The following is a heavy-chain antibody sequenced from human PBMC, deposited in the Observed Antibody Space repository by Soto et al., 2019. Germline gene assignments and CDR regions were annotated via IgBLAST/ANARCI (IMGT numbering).Heavy chain of an antibody. D-gene: IGHD1-26*01. CDR2: INWNGGST. V-gene: IGHV3-20*01. CDR3: AREGGPRGYYYYMDV. Sequence: PGGSLRLSCAAPGFSFDDYCLSWVRQVSGMVLEWFSGINWNGGSTRYADSVKGRFTISRDDAKNSLYLQMNSLRADDTALYHCAREGGPRGYYYYMDVWGKGTTVTVSS. CDR1: GFSFDDYC. J-gene: IGHJ6*03.